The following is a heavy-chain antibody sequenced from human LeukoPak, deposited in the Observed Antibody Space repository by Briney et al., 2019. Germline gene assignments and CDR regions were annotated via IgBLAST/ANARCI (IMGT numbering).Heavy chain of an antibody. V-gene: IGHV1-8*03. Sequence: ASVKVSCKASGYTFTSYDINWVRQATGQGLEWMGWMNPNSGNTGYAQKFQGRVTITRNTSISTAYMELSSLRSEDTAVYYCARLTPGIAAAGNYYYYYMDVWSKGTTVTVSS. J-gene: IGHJ6*03. CDR1: GYTFTSYD. CDR2: MNPNSGNT. D-gene: IGHD6-13*01. CDR3: ARLTPGIAAAGNYYYYYMDV.